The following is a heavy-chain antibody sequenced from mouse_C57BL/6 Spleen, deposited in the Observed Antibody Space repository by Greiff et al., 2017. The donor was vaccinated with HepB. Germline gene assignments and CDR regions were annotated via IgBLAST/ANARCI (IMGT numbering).Heavy chain of an antibody. V-gene: IGHV5-4*01. CDR2: ISDGGSYT. CDR3: ARGGDLLRCWFAY. J-gene: IGHJ3*01. CDR1: GFTFSSYA. D-gene: IGHD1-1*01. Sequence: EVQVVESGGGLVKPGGSLKLSCAASGFTFSSYAMSWVRQTPEKRLEWVATISDGGSYTYYPDNVKGRFTISRDNAKNNLYLQMSHLKSEDTAMYYCARGGDLLRCWFAYWGQGTLVTVSA.